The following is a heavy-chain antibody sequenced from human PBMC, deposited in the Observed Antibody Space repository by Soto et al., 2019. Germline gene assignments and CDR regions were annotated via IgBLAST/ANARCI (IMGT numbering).Heavy chain of an antibody. V-gene: IGHV4-59*01. J-gene: IGHJ6*02. CDR3: ARERITMVRATYYYYGMDV. Sequence: ASETLSLTCTVSGGSISSYYWSWIRQPPGKGLEWIGYIYYRGSTNYNPSLKSRVTISVDTSKNQFSLKLSSVTAADTAVYYCARERITMVRATYYYYGMDVWGQGTTVTVSS. CDR2: IYYRGST. CDR1: GGSISSYY. D-gene: IGHD3-10*01.